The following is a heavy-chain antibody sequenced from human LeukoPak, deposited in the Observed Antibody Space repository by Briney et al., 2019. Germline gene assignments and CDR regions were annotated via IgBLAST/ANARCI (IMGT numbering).Heavy chain of an antibody. D-gene: IGHD5-18*01. CDR2: IRYDGSNK. J-gene: IGHJ3*02. CDR1: GFTFSSYG. Sequence: GGSLRLSCAASGFTFSSYGMHWVRQAPGKGLEWVAFIRYDGSNKYYADSVKGRFTISRDNAKNSLYLQMNSLRAEDTALYYCAKDRDRAMVPDAFDIWGQGTMVTVSS. V-gene: IGHV3-30*02. CDR3: AKDRDRAMVPDAFDI.